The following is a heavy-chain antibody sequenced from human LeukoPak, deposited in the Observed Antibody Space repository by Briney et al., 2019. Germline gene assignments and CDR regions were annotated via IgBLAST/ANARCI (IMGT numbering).Heavy chain of an antibody. V-gene: IGHV1-18*04. CDR1: GYIFSSYG. D-gene: IGHD7-27*01. J-gene: IGHJ4*02. CDR3: ASQTGDIDY. Sequence: ASVKVSCKASGYIFSSYGISWVRQAPGQGFEWMGWISAYSGKTNYAQKLQGRVTMTTDTSTSTAYMELSSLRSEDTAVYYCASQTGDIDYWGQGTLVTVSS. CDR2: ISAYSGKT.